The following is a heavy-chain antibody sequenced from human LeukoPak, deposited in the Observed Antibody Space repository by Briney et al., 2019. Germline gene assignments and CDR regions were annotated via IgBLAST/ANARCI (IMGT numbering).Heavy chain of an antibody. Sequence: GGSLRLSCAASGFTFSSYSMNWVRQAPGKGLEWVSSISSSSSYIYYADSVKGRFTISRDNAKNSLYLQMNSLRAEDTAVYYCAKGKKGSAITMIVVVRNAEYFQHWGQGTLVTVSS. CDR2: ISSSSSYI. D-gene: IGHD3-22*01. J-gene: IGHJ1*01. CDR1: GFTFSSYS. V-gene: IGHV3-21*01. CDR3: AKGKKGSAITMIVVVRNAEYFQH.